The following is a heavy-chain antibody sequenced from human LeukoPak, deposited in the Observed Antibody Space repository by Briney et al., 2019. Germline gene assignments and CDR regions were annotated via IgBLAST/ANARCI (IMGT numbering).Heavy chain of an antibody. CDR3: ARASSVTSYLNYYYYYYMDV. CDR1: GYTFTGYY. Sequence: GASVKVSCKASGYTFTGYYMHWVRQAPGQGLEWMGWINPNSGGTNYAQKFQGRVTMTRDTSISTAYMELSRLRSDDTAVYYCARASSVTSYLNYYYYYYMDVWGKGTTVTVSS. D-gene: IGHD2-2*01. CDR2: INPNSGGT. J-gene: IGHJ6*03. V-gene: IGHV1-2*02.